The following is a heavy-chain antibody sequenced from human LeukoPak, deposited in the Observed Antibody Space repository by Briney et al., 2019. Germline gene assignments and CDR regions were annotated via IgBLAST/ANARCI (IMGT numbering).Heavy chain of an antibody. CDR2: ISGSGGST. CDR1: GFTFSSYA. J-gene: IGHJ4*02. V-gene: IGHV3-23*01. CDR3: AKDSAPYCSSTSCLGAFDY. D-gene: IGHD2-2*01. Sequence: GGSLRLSCAASGFTFSSYAMSWVRQAPGKGLEWASAISGSGGSTYYADSVKGRFTISRDNSKNTLYLQMNSLRAEDTAVYYCAKDSAPYCSSTSCLGAFDYWGQGTLVTVSS.